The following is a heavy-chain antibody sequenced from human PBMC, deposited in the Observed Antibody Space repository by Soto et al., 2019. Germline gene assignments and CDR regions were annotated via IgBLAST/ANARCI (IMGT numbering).Heavy chain of an antibody. J-gene: IGHJ2*01. CDR2: ISSGTSNI. V-gene: IGHV3-48*01. CDR1: GFTFSSYS. CDR3: AREANEGGGYFDL. Sequence: GGSLIVSCAAAGFTFSSYSMNWVRQAPGKGLEWVSYISSGTSNIYYADSVKGRFTISRENAKNSLYLQMNSLRAGDTAVYYCAREANEGGGYFDLWGRGTLVTVSS. D-gene: IGHD1-1*01.